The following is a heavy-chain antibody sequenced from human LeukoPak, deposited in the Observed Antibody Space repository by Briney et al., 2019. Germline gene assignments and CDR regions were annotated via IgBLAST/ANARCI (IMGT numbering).Heavy chain of an antibody. CDR2: IIPILGIA. Sequence: GASVKVSCKASGGTFSSYAISWVRQAPGQGLEWMGRIIPILGIANYAQKFQGRVMITADKSTSTAYMELSSLRSEDTAVYYCARDLVYYDSRAPGYWGQGTLVTVSS. CDR3: ARDLVYYDSRAPGY. CDR1: GGTFSSYA. V-gene: IGHV1-69*04. D-gene: IGHD3-22*01. J-gene: IGHJ4*02.